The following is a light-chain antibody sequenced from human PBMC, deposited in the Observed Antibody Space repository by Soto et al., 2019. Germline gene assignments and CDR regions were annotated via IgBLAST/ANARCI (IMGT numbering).Light chain of an antibody. V-gene: IGKV3-15*01. CDR3: QQYNNWPPCT. Sequence: EIVMTQSPATLSVSTGERATLTCRARRSVSTSVGWYQQKTGQNPRLLLIGAATRATGIPAWFTGSGSGTEFTLTISSLQSEDFAVYYCQQYNNWPPCTFGQGTKVDIK. CDR1: RSVSTS. CDR2: GAA. J-gene: IGKJ2*02.